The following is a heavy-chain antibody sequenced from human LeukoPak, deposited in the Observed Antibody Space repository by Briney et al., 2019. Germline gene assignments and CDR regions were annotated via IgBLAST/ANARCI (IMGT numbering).Heavy chain of an antibody. D-gene: IGHD2-15*01. CDR3: AKDLAAEAYYYMDV. CDR1: GFTFSSYA. J-gene: IGHJ6*03. CDR2: ISGSGGST. V-gene: IGHV3-23*01. Sequence: PGGSPRLSCAASGFTFSSYAMSWVRQAPGKGLEWVSAISGSGGSTYYADSVKGRFTISRDNSKNTLYLQMNSLRAEDTAVYYCAKDLAAEAYYYMDVWGKGTTVTVSS.